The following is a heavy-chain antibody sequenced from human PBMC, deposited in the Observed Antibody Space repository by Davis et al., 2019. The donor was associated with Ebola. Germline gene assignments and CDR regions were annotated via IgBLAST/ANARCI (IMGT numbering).Heavy chain of an antibody. J-gene: IGHJ4*02. CDR2: ISSSSSYI. D-gene: IGHD3-16*01. Sequence: GESLKIPCAASGFTFSSYSMNRVRQAPGKGLVWVSSISSSSSYIYYADSVKGRFTISRDNAKNSLYLQMNSLRAEDTAVYYCARAKEGGVDYWGQGTLVTVSS. CDR1: GFTFSSYS. V-gene: IGHV3-21*04. CDR3: ARAKEGGVDY.